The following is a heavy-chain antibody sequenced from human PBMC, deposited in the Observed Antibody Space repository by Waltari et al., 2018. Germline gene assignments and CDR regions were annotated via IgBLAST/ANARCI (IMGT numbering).Heavy chain of an antibody. CDR3: ARRGVTGREAAPPDY. D-gene: IGHD2-15*01. CDR1: GFTFSSYA. J-gene: IGHJ4*02. Sequence: QVQLVESGGGVVQPGTSLRLSCAASGFTFSSYAMHWVRQAPGKGREWVAVISYDSINTFYPDSVKGRFTISRDNSKNTLFLQMSSLRDDDTALYYCARRGVTGREAAPPDYWGQGTLVTVSS. CDR2: ISYDSINT. V-gene: IGHV3-30*15.